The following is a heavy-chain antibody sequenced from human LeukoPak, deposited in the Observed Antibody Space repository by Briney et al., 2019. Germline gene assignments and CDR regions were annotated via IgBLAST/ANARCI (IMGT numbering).Heavy chain of an antibody. CDR2: ISGSGGST. Sequence: PGGSLRLSCAASGFTFSSYAMSWVRQAPGKGLEWVSAISGSGGSTYYADSVKGRFTISRDNAKNSLYLQMNSLRAEDTAVYYCARDRDGDYGRDYWGQGTLVTVSS. V-gene: IGHV3-23*01. J-gene: IGHJ4*02. D-gene: IGHD4-17*01. CDR1: GFTFSSYA. CDR3: ARDRDGDYGRDY.